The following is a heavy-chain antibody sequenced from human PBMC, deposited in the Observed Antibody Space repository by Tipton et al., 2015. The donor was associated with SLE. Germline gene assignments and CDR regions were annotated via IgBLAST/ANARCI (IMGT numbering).Heavy chain of an antibody. D-gene: IGHD3-16*01. CDR1: GGSISSSSYY. CDR2: IYYSGST. CDR3: ARAPSCLMISSWDVCWLDT. Sequence: TLSLTCTVSGGSISSSSYYWGWIRQPPGKGLEWIGSIYYSGSTYYNPSLKSRVTISVDTSKNQFSLKLSSVTAADTAVYYCARAPSCLMISSWDVCWLDTWGQGTLVTVSS. V-gene: IGHV4-39*07. J-gene: IGHJ5*02.